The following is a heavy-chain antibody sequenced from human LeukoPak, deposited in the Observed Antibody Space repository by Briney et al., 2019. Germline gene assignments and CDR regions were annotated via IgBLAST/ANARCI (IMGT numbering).Heavy chain of an antibody. CDR2: IWYDGSNK. Sequence: PGGSLRLSCAASGFTFSSYGMHWVRQAPGKGLEWVAVIWYDGSNKYYADSVKGRFTISRDNSKNTLYLQMNSLRAEDTAVYYCAREYYDFWSGYYAYYYYGMDVWGQGTTVTVSS. CDR3: AREYYDFWSGYYAYYYYGMDV. CDR1: GFTFSSYG. D-gene: IGHD3-3*01. V-gene: IGHV3-33*01. J-gene: IGHJ6*02.